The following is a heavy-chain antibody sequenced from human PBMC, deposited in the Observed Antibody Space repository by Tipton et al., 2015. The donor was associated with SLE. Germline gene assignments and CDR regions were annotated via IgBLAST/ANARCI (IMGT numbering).Heavy chain of an antibody. CDR3: VRDLGNWFDP. J-gene: IGHJ5*02. CDR1: GYSISTGYY. V-gene: IGHV4-38-2*02. CDR2: IYHTGTT. Sequence: TLSLTCVVSGYSISTGYYWGWIRQPPGRGPEWIASIYHTGTTYYNPSPKSRLTISLDRPNNQFSLRVTSVTASDTAVYYCVRDLGNWFDPWGQGTLVTVSS.